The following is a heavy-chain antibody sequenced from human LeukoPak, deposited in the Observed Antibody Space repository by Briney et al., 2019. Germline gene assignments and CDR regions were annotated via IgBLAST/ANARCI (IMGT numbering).Heavy chain of an antibody. V-gene: IGHV5-51*01. CDR1: GYSFTSYW. CDR2: IYPGDSDT. CDR3: ARLEYMQALDV. Sequence: GASLQISCKGSGYSFTSYWIGWVRQLPGKGLEWMGIIYPGDSDTRYSPSFQGQVTISADKSISTAYLQWSSLKASDTAMYYRARLEYMQALDVWGQGTTVTVSS. J-gene: IGHJ6*02. D-gene: IGHD6-6*01.